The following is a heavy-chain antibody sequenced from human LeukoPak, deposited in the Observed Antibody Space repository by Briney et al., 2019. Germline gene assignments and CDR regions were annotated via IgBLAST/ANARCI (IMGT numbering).Heavy chain of an antibody. CDR2: IWYDGSNK. CDR3: ARPPGGTVTTWMDY. D-gene: IGHD4-17*01. Sequence: GGSLRLSCAASGFTFSSYGMHWVRQAPGKGLEWAAVIWYDGSNKYYADSVKGRFTISRDNSKNTLYLQMNSLRAEDTAVYYCARPPGGTVTTWMDYWGQGTLVTVSS. J-gene: IGHJ4*02. CDR1: GFTFSSYG. V-gene: IGHV3-33*01.